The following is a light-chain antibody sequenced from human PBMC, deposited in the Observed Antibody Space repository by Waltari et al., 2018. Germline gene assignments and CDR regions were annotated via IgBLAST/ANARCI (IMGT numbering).Light chain of an antibody. CDR2: RVS. Sequence: DVVMTQSPPSLPVTLGQPASISCRSSQSLVHSDGNTYLNWFQQRPGQSPRRLFYRVSNRDSGVPDRFSGSGSGTDFTLKISRVEAEDVGVYYCMQGTHWPWTFGQGTKVEIK. V-gene: IGKV2-30*02. J-gene: IGKJ1*01. CDR3: MQGTHWPWT. CDR1: QSLVHSDGNTY.